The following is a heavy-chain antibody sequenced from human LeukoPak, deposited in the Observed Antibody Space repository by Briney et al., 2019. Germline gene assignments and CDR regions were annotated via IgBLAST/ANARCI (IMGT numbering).Heavy chain of an antibody. CDR2: ITTGGPNT. CDR1: GFTFSSYT. D-gene: IGHD7-27*01. Sequence: GGSLRLSCTASGFTFSSYTMSWVRQAPGKGLKWFSTITTGGPNTYYADSVKGRFTVSRDDSKNTLYLQMNSLRAEDTAVYYCAKDGGLWVSAHWGDSWGRGTLVTVSS. J-gene: IGHJ4*02. V-gene: IGHV3-23*01. CDR3: AKDGGLWVSAHWGDS.